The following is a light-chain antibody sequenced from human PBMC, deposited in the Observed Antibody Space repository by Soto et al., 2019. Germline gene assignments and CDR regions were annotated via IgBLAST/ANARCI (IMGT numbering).Light chain of an antibody. V-gene: IGLV2-14*01. CDR2: EVS. CDR1: SLDVGGYNY. CDR3: SSYTSSSTYG. J-gene: IGLJ1*01. Sequence: QSGLSQPASISASPGQSITISCPGTSLDVGGYNYGSCAQQRPGKSAKLMICEVSNRPSGDSNRFPGSKSVTTPSLTIPGLQAEDEADYYRSSYTSSSTYGFGTGTKVTVL.